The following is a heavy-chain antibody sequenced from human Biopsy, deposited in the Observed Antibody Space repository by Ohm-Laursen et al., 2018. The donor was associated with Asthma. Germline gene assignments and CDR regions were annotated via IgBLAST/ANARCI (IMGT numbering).Heavy chain of an antibody. CDR1: GYTFSNYA. CDR2: ISGYNGDT. D-gene: IGHD2-15*01. V-gene: IGHV1-18*04. J-gene: IGHJ5*02. CDR3: VRDKVVVVPGSKGPTDWFDP. Sequence: ASVKVSCKASGYTFSNYAISWVRQAPGQGLEWMGWISGYNGDTKFAQNVKGRLSLTTDTSTSTAYMELRSLTSEDTAVYYCVRDKVVVVPGSKGPTDWFDPWGQGTLVTVSS.